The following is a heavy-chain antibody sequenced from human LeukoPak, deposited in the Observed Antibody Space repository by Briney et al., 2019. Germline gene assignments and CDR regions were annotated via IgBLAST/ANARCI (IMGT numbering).Heavy chain of an antibody. Sequence: ASQTLSLTCAVSGGSISSGGYSWSWIRQPPGKGLEWIGYIYYSGSTNYNPSLKSRVTISVDTSKNQFSLKLSSVTAADTAVYYCARGRTQLYPYYFDYWGQGTLVTVSS. CDR3: ARGRTQLYPYYFDY. D-gene: IGHD5-18*01. CDR2: IYYSGST. V-gene: IGHV4-61*08. J-gene: IGHJ4*02. CDR1: GGSISSGGYS.